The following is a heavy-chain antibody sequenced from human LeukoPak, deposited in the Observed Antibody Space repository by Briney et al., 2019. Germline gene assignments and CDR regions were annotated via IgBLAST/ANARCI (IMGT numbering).Heavy chain of an antibody. V-gene: IGHV3-48*03. J-gene: IGHJ6*03. D-gene: IGHD6-13*01. CDR3: ARDGRSSWYVAYYYYYMDV. CDR1: GFTFSSYE. Sequence: GGSLRLSCAASGFTFSSYEMNWVRQAPGKGLEWVSYISSSGSTIYYADSVKGRFTISRDNAKNSLYLQMNSLRAEDTAVYYCARDGRSSWYVAYYYYYMDVWGKGTTVTISS. CDR2: ISSSGSTI.